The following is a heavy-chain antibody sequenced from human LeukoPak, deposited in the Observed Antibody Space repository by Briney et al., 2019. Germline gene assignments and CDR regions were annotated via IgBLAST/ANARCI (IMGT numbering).Heavy chain of an antibody. Sequence: SETLSLTCSISSGSLTTYYWSWIRQPPGKGLEWIGYVYYSGSTTYNPSLQSRVTMSADTSKNQFSLKLSSVTAADTAVYYGAGSDGYNSFDFGGQGTLVTVSS. CDR2: VYYSGST. V-gene: IGHV4-59*01. J-gene: IGHJ4*02. D-gene: IGHD5-24*01. CDR1: SGSLTTYY. CDR3: AGSDGYNSFDF.